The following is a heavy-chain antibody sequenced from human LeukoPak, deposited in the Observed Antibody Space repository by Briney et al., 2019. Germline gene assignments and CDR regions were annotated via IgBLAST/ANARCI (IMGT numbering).Heavy chain of an antibody. CDR2: IIPIFGTA. Sequence: SVKVSCKASGGTFSSYAISWVRQAPGQGLEWMGGIIPIFGTANYAQKLQGRVTITTDESTSTAYMELSSLRSEDTAVYYCARGLCSSTSCYTRAFDIWGQGTMVTVSS. V-gene: IGHV1-69*05. CDR1: GGTFSSYA. D-gene: IGHD2-2*02. J-gene: IGHJ3*02. CDR3: ARGLCSSTSCYTRAFDI.